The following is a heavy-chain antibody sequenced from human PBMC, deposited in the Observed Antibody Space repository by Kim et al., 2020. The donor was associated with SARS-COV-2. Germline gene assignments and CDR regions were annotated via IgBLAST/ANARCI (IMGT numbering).Heavy chain of an antibody. J-gene: IGHJ6*02. CDR2: IDPSDSYT. V-gene: IGHV5-10-1*01. CDR1: GYSFTSYW. CDR3: ASSEYQLLYQRYYYYGMDV. Sequence: GESLKISCKGSGYSFTSYWISWVRQMPGKGLEWMRRIDPSDSYTNYSPSFQGHVTISADKSISTAYLQWSSLKASDTAMYYCASSEYQLLYQRYYYYGMDVWGQGTTVTVSS. D-gene: IGHD2-2*02.